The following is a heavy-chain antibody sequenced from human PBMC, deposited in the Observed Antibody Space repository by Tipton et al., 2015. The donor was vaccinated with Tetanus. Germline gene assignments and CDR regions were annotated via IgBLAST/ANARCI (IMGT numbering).Heavy chain of an antibody. CDR3: ARDSFSAATITNDFDY. CDR2: IFSGGST. CDR1: GFTVSSNY. J-gene: IGHJ4*02. V-gene: IGHV3-66*01. Sequence: GSLRLSCAASGFTVSSNYMTWVRQAPGKGLEWVSVIFSGGSTYYADSVKGRFTISRDNSKNTLYLQMNSLRAEDTAVYYCARDSFSAATITNDFDYWGQGTLVTVSS. D-gene: IGHD5-24*01.